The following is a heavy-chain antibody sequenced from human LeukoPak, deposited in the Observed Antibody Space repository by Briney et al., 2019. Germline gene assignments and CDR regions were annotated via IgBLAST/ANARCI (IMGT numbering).Heavy chain of an antibody. J-gene: IGHJ4*02. CDR2: IYYSGST. D-gene: IGHD6-13*01. V-gene: IGHV4-59*12. CDR1: GGSISSYY. CDR3: TRGNRIAAGGN. Sequence: SETLSLTCTVSGGSISSYYWSWIRQPPGKGLEWIGYIYYSGSTNYNPSLKSRVTISVDTSERQSSLKVSSVTAADTAVYYCTRGNRIAAGGNWGQGTLVTVSS.